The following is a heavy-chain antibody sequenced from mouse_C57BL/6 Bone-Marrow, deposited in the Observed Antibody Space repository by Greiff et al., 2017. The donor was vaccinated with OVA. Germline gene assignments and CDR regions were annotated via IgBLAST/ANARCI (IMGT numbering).Heavy chain of an antibody. D-gene: IGHD1-1*01. CDR3: ARTPVGYDC. V-gene: IGHV1-7*01. Sequence: QVQLQQSGAELVKPGASVTLSCKASGYSFTSYWMHWVKQRPGQGLEWIGYINPSSGSTKYNQKLKDKATLTADKSSSTAYMQLSSLTYEDSAVSYGARTPVGYDCRGQGATLTV. CDR1: GYSFTSYW. CDR2: INPSSGST. J-gene: IGHJ2*01.